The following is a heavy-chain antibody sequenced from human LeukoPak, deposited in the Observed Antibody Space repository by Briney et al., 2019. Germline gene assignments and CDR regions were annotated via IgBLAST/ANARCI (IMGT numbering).Heavy chain of an antibody. CDR1: GDSMRNYY. D-gene: IGHD2-21*01. CDR2: MYYSGST. V-gene: IGHV4-59*01. CDR3: ARAGFPTRNGFDT. Sequence: SETLSLTCFVSGDSMRNYYWSWIRQPPGKGLEWIGYMYYSGSTSYNPSLKSRVTISVDTSKNQLSLKLSSVTAADTATYYCARAGFPTRNGFDTWGQGTMVTVSS. J-gene: IGHJ3*02.